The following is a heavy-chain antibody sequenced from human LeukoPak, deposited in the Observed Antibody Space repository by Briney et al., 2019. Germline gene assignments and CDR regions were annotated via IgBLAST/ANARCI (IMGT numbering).Heavy chain of an antibody. CDR1: GGSISSYY. CDR3: ASFPVVPAAIGYFDY. V-gene: IGHV4-4*07. Sequence: PSETLSLTCTVSGGSISSYYWSWIRQPAGKGLEWIGRIYTSGSTNYNPSLRSRVTMSVDTSKNQFSLKLSSVTAADTAVYYCASFPVVPAAIGYFDYWGQGTPVTVSS. J-gene: IGHJ4*02. CDR2: IYTSGST. D-gene: IGHD2-2*02.